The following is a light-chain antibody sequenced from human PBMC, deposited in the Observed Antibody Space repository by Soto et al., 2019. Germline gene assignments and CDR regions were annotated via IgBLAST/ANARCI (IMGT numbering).Light chain of an antibody. CDR2: DSS. V-gene: IGKV1-5*01. CDR1: QSNNTW. CDR3: QQYNTYSET. Sequence: DIPMAQCPSALSASVVDRVTITCRASQSNNTWLAWYQQKPGKAPKLLIYDSSSLESGVPSRFSGSGSGTDFTLTISSLQPDDFATYYCQQYNTYSETFGQGTKVDIK. J-gene: IGKJ1*01.